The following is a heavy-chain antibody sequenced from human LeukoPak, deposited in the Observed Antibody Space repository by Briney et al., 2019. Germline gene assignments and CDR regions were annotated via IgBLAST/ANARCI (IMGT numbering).Heavy chain of an antibody. J-gene: IGHJ4*01. CDR3: ARDGTAAGLYFDL. V-gene: IGHV3-7*01. Sequence: GGSLRLSCEVSGFTFTDYWMNWVRQAPGKGPEWVASIRQDGSEKTYVDSVKGRFTISRDNTKNSLSLQLNGLRAEDTAVYCCARDGTAAGLYFDLWGQGTLVTVSS. CDR1: GFTFTDYW. D-gene: IGHD6-13*01. CDR2: IRQDGSEK.